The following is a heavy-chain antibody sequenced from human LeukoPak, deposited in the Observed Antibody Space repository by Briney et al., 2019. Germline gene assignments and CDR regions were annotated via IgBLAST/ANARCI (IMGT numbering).Heavy chain of an antibody. CDR3: ARDPYYDSSGYYPLGV. V-gene: IGHV4-4*07. CDR2: IYTSGST. D-gene: IGHD3-22*01. J-gene: IGHJ4*02. Sequence: SETLSLTCTVSGGSISSYYWSWIRQPAGKGLEWIGRIYTSGSTNYNPSLKSRVTISVDTSKNQFSLKLSSVTAADTAVYYCARDPYYDSSGYYPLGVWGQGALVTVSS. CDR1: GGSISSYY.